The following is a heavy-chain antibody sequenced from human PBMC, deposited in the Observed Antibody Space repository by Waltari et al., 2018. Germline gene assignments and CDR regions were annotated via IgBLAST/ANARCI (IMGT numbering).Heavy chain of an antibody. CDR2: IYSGGSST. CDR3: AKTLSSFLVY. D-gene: IGHD6-6*01. CDR1: GFTFSSYA. J-gene: IGHJ4*02. V-gene: IGHV3-23*03. Sequence: EVQLLESGGGLVQPGGSLSLSCAASGFTFSSYAMRWVRQAPGKGLEWVSVIYSGGSSTYYADSVKGRFTISRDNSKNTLYLQMNSLRAEDTAVYYCAKTLSSFLVYWGQGTLVTVSS.